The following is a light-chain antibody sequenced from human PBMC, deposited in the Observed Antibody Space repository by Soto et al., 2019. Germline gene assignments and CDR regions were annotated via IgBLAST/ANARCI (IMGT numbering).Light chain of an antibody. Sequence: EIVLTQSPGTLSLSPGDRATRFCRASQSVSSTHLAWYHQKPGQAPRLLIYGASTRASGIPDRFSGSGSGTDFTLTISRLETEDFAVYYCHQYGSSPQTFGQGTKVHIK. J-gene: IGKJ1*01. CDR2: GAS. V-gene: IGKV3-20*01. CDR3: HQYGSSPQT. CDR1: QSVSSTH.